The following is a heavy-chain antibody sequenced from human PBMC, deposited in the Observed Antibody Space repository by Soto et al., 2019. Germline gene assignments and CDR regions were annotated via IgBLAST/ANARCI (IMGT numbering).Heavy chain of an antibody. CDR2: IYYSGST. J-gene: IGHJ4*02. V-gene: IGHV4-31*03. CDR1: GGSISSGGYY. CDR3: ARAAIAKQLLLGY. Sequence: QVQLQESGPGLVKPSQTLSLTCTVSGGSISSGGYYWSWIRQHPGKGLEWIGYIYYSGSTYYNPSLESRVTIPVDTSKNQSSLQLRSVTAADTAVYYCARAAIAKQLLLGYWGQGTLVTVSS. D-gene: IGHD2-2*01.